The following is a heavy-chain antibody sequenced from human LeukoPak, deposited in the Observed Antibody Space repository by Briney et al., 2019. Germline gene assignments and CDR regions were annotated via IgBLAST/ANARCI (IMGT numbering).Heavy chain of an antibody. D-gene: IGHD1-26*01. CDR2: ISSNGGST. Sequence: GGSLRLSCAASGFTFSSYAMHWVRQAPGKGLEYVSAISSNGGSTYYANSVKGRFTISRDNSKNTLYLQMGSLRAEDMAVYYCARGSGSYYFFDYWGQGTLVTVSS. V-gene: IGHV3-64*01. CDR1: GFTFSSYA. CDR3: ARGSGSYYFFDY. J-gene: IGHJ4*02.